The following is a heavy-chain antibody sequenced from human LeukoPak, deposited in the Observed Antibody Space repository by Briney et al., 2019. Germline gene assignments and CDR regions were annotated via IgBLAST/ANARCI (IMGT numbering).Heavy chain of an antibody. Sequence: GGSLRLSCAASGFTFDDYGMSWVRQAPGKGLEWVSGINWNGGSTGYADSVKGRFTISRDNAKNSLYLQMNSLRAEDTAVYYCSELGITMIGGVWGKGTTVTISS. CDR2: INWNGGST. D-gene: IGHD3-10*02. CDR3: SELGITMIGGV. V-gene: IGHV3-20*04. CDR1: GFTFDDYG. J-gene: IGHJ6*04.